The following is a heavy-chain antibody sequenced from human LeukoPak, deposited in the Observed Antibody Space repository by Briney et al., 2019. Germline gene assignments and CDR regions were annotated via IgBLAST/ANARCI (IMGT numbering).Heavy chain of an antibody. D-gene: IGHD1-26*01. CDR1: GFTVSSD. CDR3: ARHRGSSLFVDY. CDR2: LYSGGAT. V-gene: IGHV3-53*01. Sequence: GGSLRLSCAASGFTVSSDMSWVRQAPGKELQWVSILYSGGATYYADSVKGRFTFSRDNSKNTLYLQMSSLRAEDTAVYFCARHRGSSLFVDYWGQGTLVTVSS. J-gene: IGHJ4*02.